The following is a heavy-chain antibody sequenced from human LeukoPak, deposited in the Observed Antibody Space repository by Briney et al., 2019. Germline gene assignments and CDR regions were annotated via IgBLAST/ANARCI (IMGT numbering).Heavy chain of an antibody. V-gene: IGHV3-7*01. D-gene: IGHD3-10*01. J-gene: IGHJ4*02. CDR1: KFTFSHYG. CDR3: VRSLDKFGTRDY. Sequence: GRSLRLSCAASKFTFSHYGMHWVRQAPGKGLEWVANIKQDGSEKYYMDSVKGRFTISRDNAKKSLFLQMNSLTAEDTALYYCVRSLDKFGTRDYWVQGTLVTVSS. CDR2: IKQDGSEK.